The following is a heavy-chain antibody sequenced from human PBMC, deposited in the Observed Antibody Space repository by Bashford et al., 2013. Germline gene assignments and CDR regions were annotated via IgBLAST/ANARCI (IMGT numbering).Heavy chain of an antibody. Sequence: WVRQAPGQGLEWMGWINPNSGDTKYAQKFQGRVTMTRDTSISTVYMELSKLRSDDAAVYYCARRARHGAFDIVGPRDKWSPSPQ. J-gene: IGHJ3*02. V-gene: IGHV1-2*02. CDR2: INPNSGDT. CDR3: ARRARHGAFDI.